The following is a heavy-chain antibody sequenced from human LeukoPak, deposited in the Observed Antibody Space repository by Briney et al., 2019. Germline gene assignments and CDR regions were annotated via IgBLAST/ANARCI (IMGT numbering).Heavy chain of an antibody. CDR3: ARIGYSSSSFDY. Sequence: GGSLRLSCAASGFTFSNYWMSWVRQAPGKGLEWVANIKQDRSEKYYVDSVKGRFTISRDNAKNSVYLQMNSLRTEDTAVYFCARIGYSSSSFDYWGQGSLVTVSS. D-gene: IGHD6-6*01. J-gene: IGHJ4*02. V-gene: IGHV3-7*01. CDR2: IKQDRSEK. CDR1: GFTFSNYW.